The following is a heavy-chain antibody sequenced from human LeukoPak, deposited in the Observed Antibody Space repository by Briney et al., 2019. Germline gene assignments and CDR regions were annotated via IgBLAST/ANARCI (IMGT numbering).Heavy chain of an antibody. V-gene: IGHV4-34*01. CDR2: INHSGST. CDR1: GGSFSGYY. CDR3: ARDRTVAGTPYFDY. Sequence: PSETLSLTCAVYGGSFSGYYWSWIRQPPGKGLEWIGEINHSGSTNYNPSLKSRVTISVDTSKNQFSLKLSSVTAADTAVYYCARDRTVAGTPYFDYWGQGTLVTVSS. J-gene: IGHJ4*02. D-gene: IGHD6-19*01.